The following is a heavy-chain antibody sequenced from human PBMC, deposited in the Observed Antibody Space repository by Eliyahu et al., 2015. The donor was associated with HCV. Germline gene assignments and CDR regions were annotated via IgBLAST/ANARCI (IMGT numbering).Heavy chain of an antibody. Sequence: EVQLLESGGGLVQPGGSLRLSCAASGFTFSSFGMTWVRQAPGKGLDWVSAIGGSGATTYYADSVKGRFTISRDNSKNTLYLQMSSLRAEDTAVYYCAKLRQNHYGSNGYLDSFDIWGQGTMVTVSS. V-gene: IGHV3-23*01. CDR3: AKLRQNHYGSNGYLDSFDI. CDR1: GFTFSSFG. CDR2: IGGSGATT. D-gene: IGHD4/OR15-4a*01. J-gene: IGHJ3*02.